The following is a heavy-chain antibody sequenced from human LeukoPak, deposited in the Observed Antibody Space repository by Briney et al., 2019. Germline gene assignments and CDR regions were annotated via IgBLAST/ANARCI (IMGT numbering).Heavy chain of an antibody. CDR2: MNPNSGNT. D-gene: IGHD3-3*01. J-gene: IGHJ4*02. CDR1: GYTFTSYD. V-gene: IGHV1-8*01. Sequence: GASVKVSRKASGYTFTSYDINWVRQATGQGLEWVGLMNPNSGNTGYAQKFQGRVTMTRNTSISTAYMELSSLWSEDTAVYYCASGSASKYYDFWSGYYRLDYWGQGTLVTVSS. CDR3: ASGSASKYYDFWSGYYRLDY.